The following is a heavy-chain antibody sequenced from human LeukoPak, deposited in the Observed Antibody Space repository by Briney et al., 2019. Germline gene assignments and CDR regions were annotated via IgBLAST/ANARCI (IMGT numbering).Heavy chain of an antibody. CDR2: IYPGESDT. Sequence: GESLKISCKGSGYSFTSYWIGWVRQMPGKGLEWMGIIYPGESDTRYSPSFQGQVTISADKSISTAYLQWSSLKASDTAMYYCASRYYYDSSGYYPYYFDYWGQGTLVTVSS. D-gene: IGHD3-22*01. J-gene: IGHJ4*02. V-gene: IGHV5-51*01. CDR1: GYSFTSYW. CDR3: ASRYYYDSSGYYPYYFDY.